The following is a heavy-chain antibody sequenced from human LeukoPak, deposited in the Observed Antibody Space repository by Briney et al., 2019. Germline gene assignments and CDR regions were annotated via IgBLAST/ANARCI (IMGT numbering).Heavy chain of an antibody. Sequence: SETLSLTCTVSGGSISSYYWSWIRQPAGKGLEWIGRIYTSGSTNYNPSLKSRVTMSVDTSKNQFSLKLSSVTAADTAVYYCARVPVWFGELFGAFDIWGQGTMVTVSS. CDR1: GGSISSYY. V-gene: IGHV4-4*07. D-gene: IGHD3-10*01. CDR2: IYTSGST. CDR3: ARVPVWFGELFGAFDI. J-gene: IGHJ3*02.